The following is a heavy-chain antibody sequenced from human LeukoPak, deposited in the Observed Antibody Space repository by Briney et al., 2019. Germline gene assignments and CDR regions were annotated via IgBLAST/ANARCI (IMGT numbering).Heavy chain of an antibody. Sequence: SVKVSCKASGGTFSSYAISWVRQAPGQGLEWMGGIVPIFGTANYAQKFQGRVTITADKSTSTAYMELSSLRSEDTAVYYCASVTYYYDSSGFSWFDPWGQGTLVTVSS. V-gene: IGHV1-69*06. J-gene: IGHJ5*02. CDR3: ASVTYYYDSSGFSWFDP. CDR2: IVPIFGTA. CDR1: GGTFSSYA. D-gene: IGHD3-22*01.